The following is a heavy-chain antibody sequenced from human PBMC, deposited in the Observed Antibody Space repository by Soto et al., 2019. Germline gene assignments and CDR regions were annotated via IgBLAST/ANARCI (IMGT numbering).Heavy chain of an antibody. CDR1: GGSISSSNW. D-gene: IGHD4-17*01. Sequence: QVQLQESGPGLVKPSGTLSLTCAVSGGSISSSNWWSWVRQPPGKGLEWIGEIYHSGSTNYNPSLKSRVTISVDKSTNQFSLKLSSVTAANTAVYYCARSHDYGDFVNWFDPWGQGTLVTVSS. V-gene: IGHV4-4*02. CDR2: IYHSGST. CDR3: ARSHDYGDFVNWFDP. J-gene: IGHJ5*02.